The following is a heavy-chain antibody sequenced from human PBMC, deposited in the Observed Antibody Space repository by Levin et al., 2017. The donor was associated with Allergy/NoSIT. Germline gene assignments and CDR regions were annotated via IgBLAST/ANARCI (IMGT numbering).Heavy chain of an antibody. CDR3: AESGRYTYA. J-gene: IGHJ5*02. D-gene: IGHD2-15*01. V-gene: IGHV1-2*02. CDR1: GTTFTGFY. CDR2: INPKTGGT. Sequence: GGSLRLSCKASGTTFTGFYIHWVRQAPGQGLEWMGWINPKTGGTIDVQAFRGRVTMTRDTSTTTAYMELSSLGSDDTAVYYCAESGRYTYAWGQGTLVTVSS.